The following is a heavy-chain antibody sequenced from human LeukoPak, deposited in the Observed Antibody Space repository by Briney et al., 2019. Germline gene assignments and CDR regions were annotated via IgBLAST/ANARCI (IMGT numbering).Heavy chain of an antibody. CDR1: GYTFTSYA. V-gene: IGHV1-3*01. D-gene: IGHD3-10*01. CDR2: INAGNGNT. J-gene: IGHJ4*02. Sequence: ASVKVSCKASGYTFTSYAMHWVRQAPGQRLEWMGWINAGNGNTKYSQKFQGRVTITRDTSASTAYMELSSLRSEDTAVYYCARDPYGSGSYYNGYFDYWGQGTLVTVSS. CDR3: ARDPYGSGSYYNGYFDY.